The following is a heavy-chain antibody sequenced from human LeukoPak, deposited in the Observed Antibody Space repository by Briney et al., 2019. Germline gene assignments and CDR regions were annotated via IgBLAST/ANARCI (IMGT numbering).Heavy chain of an antibody. J-gene: IGHJ4*02. CDR3: ARDRGSGWYGGVDY. Sequence: SETLSLTCTVSGGSISSSSYYWSWIRQPPGKGLEWIGYIYYSGSTNYNPSLKSRVTISVDTSKNQFSLKLSSVTAADTAVYYCARDRGSGWYGGVDYWGQGTLVTVSS. CDR1: GGSISSSSYY. D-gene: IGHD6-19*01. CDR2: IYYSGST. V-gene: IGHV4-61*01.